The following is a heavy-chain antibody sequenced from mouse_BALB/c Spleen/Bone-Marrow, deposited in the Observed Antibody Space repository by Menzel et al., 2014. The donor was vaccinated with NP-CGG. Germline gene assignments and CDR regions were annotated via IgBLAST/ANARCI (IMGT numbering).Heavy chain of an antibody. J-gene: IGHJ4*01. CDR3: ARLTPDYAMDY. V-gene: IGHV5-6*01. D-gene: IGHD1-3*01. CDR1: GFTFSNYG. Sequence: VQLKESGGDLVKPGGSLKLSCAASGFTFSNYGMSWVRQTPDKRLEWVATISSGGSYTYFPDSVKGRFTISRDNAKNTLYLQMNSLKSEDAAMYYCARLTPDYAMDYWGQGTPVTVSS. CDR2: ISSGGSYT.